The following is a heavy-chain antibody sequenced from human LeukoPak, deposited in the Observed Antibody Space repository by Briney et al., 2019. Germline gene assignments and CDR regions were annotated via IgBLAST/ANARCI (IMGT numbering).Heavy chain of an antibody. V-gene: IGHV3-20*04. J-gene: IGHJ4*02. CDR1: GFTFDDYG. CDR3: ARGQFRLHSYDGSTFDY. CDR2: INWNGGST. Sequence: GGSLRLSCAASGFTFDDYGMSWVRQAPGKGLEWVSGINWNGGSTGYADSVKGRFTISRDNSKNTLYLQTNSLRAEDTAVYYCARGQFRLHSYDGSTFDYWGQGTLVSVSS. D-gene: IGHD3-22*01.